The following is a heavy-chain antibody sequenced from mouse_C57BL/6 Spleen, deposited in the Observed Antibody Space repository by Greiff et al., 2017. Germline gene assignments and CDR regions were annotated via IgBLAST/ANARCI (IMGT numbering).Heavy chain of an antibody. D-gene: IGHD2-2*01. CDR1: GYPFTSSW. V-gene: IGHV1-64*01. J-gene: IGHJ4*01. Sequence: QVQLQQPGAELVKPGASVKLSCKASGYPFTSSWMHWVKQRPGQGLEWIGMILPNSGSTNYNEKFKSKATLPVDKSSSTAYMQLSSLTSEDSAVYYCARSGLPYAMDYWGQGTSVTVSS. CDR3: ARSGLPYAMDY. CDR2: ILPNSGST.